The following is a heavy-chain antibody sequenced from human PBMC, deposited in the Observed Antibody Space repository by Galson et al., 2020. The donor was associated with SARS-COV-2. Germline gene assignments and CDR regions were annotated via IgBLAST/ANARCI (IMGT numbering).Heavy chain of an antibody. Sequence: GGSLRLSCTGSGFTFDNYAMSWVRQAPGKGLEWVSAVSGGGGNRYYPDSARGRFTISRDNSKNTLYLQMNSLRVEDTAVYYCATYDFWSVYLTYWGQGTLVTVSS. J-gene: IGHJ4*02. D-gene: IGHD3-3*01. CDR2: VSGGGGNR. CDR1: GFTFDNYA. CDR3: ATYDFWSVYLTY. V-gene: IGHV3-23*01.